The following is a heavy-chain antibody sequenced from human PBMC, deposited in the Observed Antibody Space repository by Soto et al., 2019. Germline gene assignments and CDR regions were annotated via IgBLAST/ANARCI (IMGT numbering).Heavy chain of an antibody. CDR1: GYTFTGYY. CDR2: INPNSGGT. D-gene: IGHD6-19*01. CDR3: ASSSGWYARYYFDY. V-gene: IGHV1-2*04. Sequence: ASVKVSCKASGYTFTGYYMHWVRQAPGQVLEWMGWINPNSGGTNYAQKFQGWVTMTRDTSISTAYMELSRLRSDDTAVYYCASSSGWYARYYFDYWGQGTLVTVSS. J-gene: IGHJ4*02.